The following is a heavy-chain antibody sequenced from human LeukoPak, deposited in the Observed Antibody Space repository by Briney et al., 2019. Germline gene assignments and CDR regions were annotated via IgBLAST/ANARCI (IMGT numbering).Heavy chain of an antibody. CDR1: GFTFSSYR. J-gene: IGHJ4*02. V-gene: IGHV3-21*01. Sequence: GGSLRLSCAASGFTFSSYRMTWVRQAPGKGLEWVSSISSSSSYIYYADSVKGRFTISRDNAKNSLYLQMNSLRAEDTAVYYCARGLGPHGSRDYWGQGTLVTVSS. D-gene: IGHD2-15*01. CDR2: ISSSSSYI. CDR3: ARGLGPHGSRDY.